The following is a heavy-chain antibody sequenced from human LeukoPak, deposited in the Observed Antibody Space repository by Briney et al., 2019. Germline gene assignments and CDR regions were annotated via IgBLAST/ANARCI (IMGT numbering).Heavy chain of an antibody. V-gene: IGHV1-58*01. D-gene: IGHD3-9*01. CDR1: GFTFTSSA. Sequence: GTSVKVSCKASGFTFTSSAVQWVRQARGQRLEWIGWIVVGSGNTNYAQKFQERVTITRDMSTSTAYMELSSLRSEDTAVYYCAAESGDILTAIDPWGQGTLVTVPS. CDR2: IVVGSGNT. CDR3: AAESGDILTAIDP. J-gene: IGHJ5*02.